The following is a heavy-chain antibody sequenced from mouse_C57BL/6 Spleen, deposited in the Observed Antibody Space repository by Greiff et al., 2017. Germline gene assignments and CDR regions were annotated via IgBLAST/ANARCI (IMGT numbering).Heavy chain of an antibody. J-gene: IGHJ4*01. CDR2: IDPSDSYT. D-gene: IGHD2-2*01. V-gene: IGHV1-50*01. Sequence: QVQLQQPGAELVKPGASVKLSCKASGYTFTSYWMQWVKQRPGQGLAWIGEIDPSDSYTNYNQKFKGKATLTVDTSSSTAYMQLSSLTSEDSAVYYCARSEGYAGAMDYWGQGTSVTVSS. CDR3: ARSEGYAGAMDY. CDR1: GYTFTSYW.